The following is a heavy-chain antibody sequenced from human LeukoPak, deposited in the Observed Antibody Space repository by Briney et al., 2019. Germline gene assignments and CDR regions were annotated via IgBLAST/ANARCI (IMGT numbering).Heavy chain of an antibody. D-gene: IGHD1-26*01. V-gene: IGHV1-58*02. CDR2: IVVGSGNT. Sequence: SVKVSCKASGFTFTSSAMQWVRQARGQRLEWIGWIVVGSGNTNYAQKFQERVTITRNMSTSTAYMEPSSLRSEDTAVYYCAADPIISGSYYYWGQGTLVTVSS. CDR3: AADPIISGSYYY. J-gene: IGHJ4*02. CDR1: GFTFTSSA.